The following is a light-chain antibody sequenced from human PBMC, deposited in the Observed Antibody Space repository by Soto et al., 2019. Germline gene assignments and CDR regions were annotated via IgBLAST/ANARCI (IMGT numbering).Light chain of an antibody. CDR3: QQTYRTPFT. CDR1: QRIATN. CDR2: LTS. J-gene: IGKJ3*01. V-gene: IGKV1-39*01. Sequence: GDRVTVTCRASQRIATNLNWYQQQPGKAPRLLISLTSSLQSGVPSRFSGSGSDTEFTLTISSLQSDDFGTYYCQQTYRTPFTFGPGTKVDVK.